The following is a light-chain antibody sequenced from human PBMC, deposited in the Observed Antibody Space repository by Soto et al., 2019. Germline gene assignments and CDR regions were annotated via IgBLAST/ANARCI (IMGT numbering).Light chain of an antibody. J-gene: IGKJ4*01. CDR1: QSVYNN. CDR2: RAS. Sequence: EIVMTQSPATLSVSPGERATLSCRASQSVYNNLAWYQQKPGQAPRLLIYRASTRATGFPARFSGGGSGTDFTLTISSLQSEDFAVFFCQQYTNWPLTFGGGTTVEIK. CDR3: QQYTNWPLT. V-gene: IGKV3-15*01.